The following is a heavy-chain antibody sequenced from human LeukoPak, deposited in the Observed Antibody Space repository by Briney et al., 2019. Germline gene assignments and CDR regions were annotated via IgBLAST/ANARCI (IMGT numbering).Heavy chain of an antibody. CDR1: GYTFTSYG. Sequence: GASVKVFCKASGYTFTSYGISWVRQAPGQGLEWMAWSSGTGYNTEYAQKFQGRVTMTTDTSTSTAYLELRSLRSDDTAVYYCARSRCSASTSCYYFFFFDSWGQGTLVTVSS. V-gene: IGHV1-18*01. D-gene: IGHD2-2*01. J-gene: IGHJ4*02. CDR2: SSGTGYNT. CDR3: ARSRCSASTSCYYFFFFDS.